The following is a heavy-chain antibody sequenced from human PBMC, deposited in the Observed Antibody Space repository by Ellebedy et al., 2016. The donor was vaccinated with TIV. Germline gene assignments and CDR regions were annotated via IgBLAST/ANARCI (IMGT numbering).Heavy chain of an antibody. CDR1: GFTVSSNY. J-gene: IGHJ4*02. CDR3: ARLWSVRVVSDFWSGYYPYYFDY. V-gene: IGHV3-66*04. CDR2: IYSGGST. D-gene: IGHD3-3*01. Sequence: GESLKISCAASGFTVSSNYMSWVRQAPGKGLEWVSVIYSGGSTSYADSVKGRFTISRDNSKNTLYLQMNSLRAEDTAVYYCARLWSVRVVSDFWSGYYPYYFDYWGQGTLVTVSS.